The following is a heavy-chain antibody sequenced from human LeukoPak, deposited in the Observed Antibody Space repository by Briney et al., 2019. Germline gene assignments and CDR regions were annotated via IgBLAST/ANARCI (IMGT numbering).Heavy chain of an antibody. V-gene: IGHV4-39*01. CDR3: AGGLESDYYYYGMDV. CDR2: IYYSGST. J-gene: IGHJ6*02. D-gene: IGHD3-10*01. CDR1: GGSISSSSYY. Sequence: SETLSLTCTVSGGSISSSSYYWGWIRQPPGKGLEWIGSIYYSGSTYYNPSLKSRVTISVDTSKNQFSLKLSSVTAADTAVYYCAGGLESDYYYYGMDVWGQGTTVTVSS.